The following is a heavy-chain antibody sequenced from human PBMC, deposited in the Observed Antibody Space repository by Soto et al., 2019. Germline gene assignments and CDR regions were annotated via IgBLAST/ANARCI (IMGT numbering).Heavy chain of an antibody. D-gene: IGHD2-15*01. CDR2: IYIDGNT. CDR1: GCIVRSSD. V-gene: IGHV3-66*01. J-gene: IGHJ4*02. Sequence: GGSLRLCCAVAGCIVRSSDRSWVRQAPGKGLEWVSVIYIDGNTYYADSVKGRFTISRDNSKNTLSLKMNSLREEYTVIYYCAREDLYYFTYRGKGTLVPVSP. CDR3: AREDLYYFTY.